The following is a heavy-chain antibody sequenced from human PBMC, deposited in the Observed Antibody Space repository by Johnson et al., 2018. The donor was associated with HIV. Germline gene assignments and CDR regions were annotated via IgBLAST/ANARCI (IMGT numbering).Heavy chain of an antibody. CDR1: GFTFSSYA. Sequence: VQLVESREGVVQPGRSLRLSCAASGFTFSSYAMHWVRQAPGKGLEWVAVISYDGSNKYYADSVKGRFTISRDNSKNTLYLQMNSLRAEDTAVFYCARDRGYLDAFDIWGQGTMVTVSS. CDR2: ISYDGSNK. V-gene: IGHV3-30-3*01. CDR3: ARDRGYLDAFDI. J-gene: IGHJ3*02. D-gene: IGHD1-26*01.